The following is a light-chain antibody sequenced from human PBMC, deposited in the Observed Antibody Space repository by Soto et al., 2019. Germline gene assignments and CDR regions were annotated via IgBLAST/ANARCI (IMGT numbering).Light chain of an antibody. CDR3: SSYTSSREVV. V-gene: IGLV2-14*01. CDR1: SSDVGGYNY. J-gene: IGLJ2*01. CDR2: DVS. Sequence: QSALTQPASVSGSPGQSITISCTGTSSDVGGYNYVSWYQQQPRKAPKLMVYDVSCRPSGVSNRFSGSKSGNTACLTISGLQAEDEADYYCSSYTSSREVVFGGGTKVTVL.